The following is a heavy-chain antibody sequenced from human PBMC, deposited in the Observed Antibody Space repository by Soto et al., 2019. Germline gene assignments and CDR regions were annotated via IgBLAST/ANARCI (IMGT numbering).Heavy chain of an antibody. CDR1: GDFVSSNSAA. CDR3: ARTLAVAGLNNWFDP. Sequence: PSQTLSLTCAISGDFVSSNSAAWNWIRQSPSRGLEWLGRTYYRSKWYNDYAVSVKSRITINPDTSKNQFSLQLNSVTPEDTAVYYCARTLAVAGLNNWFDPWGQGTLVTVSS. CDR2: TYYRSKWYN. J-gene: IGHJ5*02. V-gene: IGHV6-1*01. D-gene: IGHD6-19*01.